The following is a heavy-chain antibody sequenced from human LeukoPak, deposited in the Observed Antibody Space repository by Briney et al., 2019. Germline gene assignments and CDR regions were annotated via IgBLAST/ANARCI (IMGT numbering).Heavy chain of an antibody. CDR3: ARFWSRSHVCLDP. CDR1: GYSFTSYW. D-gene: IGHD3-3*01. J-gene: IGHJ5*02. V-gene: IGHV5-51*01. Sequence: GESLKISCKGSGYSFTSYWIGWVRQMPGKGLEWMGIIYPGDSDTRYSPSFQGQVTISADKSISTAYLQWSSLKASDTAMYYCARFWSRSHVCLDPWGQGTLVTVSS. CDR2: IYPGDSDT.